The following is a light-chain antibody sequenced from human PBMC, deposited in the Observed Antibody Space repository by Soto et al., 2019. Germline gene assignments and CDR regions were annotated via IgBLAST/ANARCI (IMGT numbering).Light chain of an antibody. CDR2: GAS. V-gene: IGKV1-5*01. J-gene: IGKJ4*01. CDR3: QQYSSYSLT. CDR1: QNIVTA. Sequence: DIQMTQSPSTLSVSVGDRVTITCRASQNIVTALAWYQQKPGNAPKLLIYGASSLQSGVPSRFSGSGSGTEFTLTISSLQPDDFATYYCQQYSSYSLTFGGGTKVDIK.